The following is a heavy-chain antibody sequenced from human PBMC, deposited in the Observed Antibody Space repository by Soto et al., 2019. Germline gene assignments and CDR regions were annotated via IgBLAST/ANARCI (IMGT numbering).Heavy chain of an antibody. CDR3: ATQQTNMVQFDY. CDR2: ISPYNGYT. J-gene: IGHJ4*02. V-gene: IGHV1-18*04. Sequence: ASVKVSCKTSAYTFNRYAITWVRQAPGQGLEWMGWISPYNGYTYYSEKLQGRVTMTTDTSTNTAYMEVRGLRSDDTAVYYCATQQTNMVQFDYWGPGTLVTISS. D-gene: IGHD2-8*01. CDR1: AYTFNRYA.